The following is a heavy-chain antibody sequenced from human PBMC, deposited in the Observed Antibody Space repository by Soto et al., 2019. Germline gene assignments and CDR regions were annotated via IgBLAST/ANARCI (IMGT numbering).Heavy chain of an antibody. D-gene: IGHD6-19*01. CDR2: FSATSENT. CDR3: AKARDQQWVRLPFDY. J-gene: IGHJ4*02. V-gene: IGHV3-23*01. Sequence: EVQLLESGGGLVQPGGSLRLSCVGSGFFFSSYTMTWVRQAPGKGLEWVSSFSATSENTYYADSVRGRFTISRDNSTNTLLLQMNRLSAEDTAMYYCAKARDQQWVRLPFDYWGQGILVIVSS. CDR1: GFFFSSYT.